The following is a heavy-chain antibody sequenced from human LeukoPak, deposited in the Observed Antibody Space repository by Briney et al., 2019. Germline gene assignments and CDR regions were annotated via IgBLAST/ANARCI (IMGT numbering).Heavy chain of an antibody. V-gene: IGHV4-39*01. D-gene: IGHD3-22*01. CDR1: GGSISSSSYY. CDR2: IYYSKST. CDR3: ARRHYDSTGRDFDY. Sequence: SSETLSLTCSVSGGSISSSSYYRGWIRQPPGKGLEFIGSIYYSKSTNYTPSLERRVTISVDTSKSQFYLKLSSVTAADTAVYYCARRHYDSTGRDFDYWGRGTLVTVSS. J-gene: IGHJ4*02.